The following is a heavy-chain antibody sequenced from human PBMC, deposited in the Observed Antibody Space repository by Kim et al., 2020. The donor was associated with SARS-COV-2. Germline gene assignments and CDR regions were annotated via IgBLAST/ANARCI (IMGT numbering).Heavy chain of an antibody. CDR3: ATAYLIFDAFDI. V-gene: IGHV3-11*05. J-gene: IGHJ3*02. CDR2: ISSSSSYT. Sequence: GGSLRLSCAASGFTFSDYYMSWIRQAPGKGLEWVSYISSSSSYTNYADSVKGRFTISRDNAKNSLYLQMNSLRAEDTAVYYCATAYLIFDAFDIWGQGTMVTVSS. D-gene: IGHD2-21*01. CDR1: GFTFSDYY.